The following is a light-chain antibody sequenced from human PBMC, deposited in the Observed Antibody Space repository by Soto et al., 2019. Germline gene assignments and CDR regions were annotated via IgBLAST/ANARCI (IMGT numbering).Light chain of an antibody. V-gene: IGKV3-20*01. Sequence: EIVLTQSPGTLSLSPGERATLSCRASQSVDSKKLDWYQQKCGQAPRLLIFGASSRATGIPDRFSGTGSGSDFTLTISRLEPEDFAVYYCQHYADSLWTFGQGTKVEIK. CDR1: QSVDSKK. CDR3: QHYADSLWT. CDR2: GAS. J-gene: IGKJ1*01.